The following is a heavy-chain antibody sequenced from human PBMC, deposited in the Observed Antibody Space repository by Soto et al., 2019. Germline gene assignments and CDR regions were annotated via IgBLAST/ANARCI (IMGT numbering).Heavy chain of an antibody. CDR3: ASSPRGYCSSTSCRELGNYYGMDV. CDR2: IDPSDSYT. Sequence: GESLKISCQGSGYSFTSYWINWVRQMPGKGLEWMGRIDPSDSYTNYSPSFQGHVTISADKSISTAYLQWSSLKASDTAMYYCASSPRGYCSSTSCRELGNYYGMDVWGQGTTVTVSS. D-gene: IGHD2-2*01. V-gene: IGHV5-10-1*01. CDR1: GYSFTSYW. J-gene: IGHJ6*02.